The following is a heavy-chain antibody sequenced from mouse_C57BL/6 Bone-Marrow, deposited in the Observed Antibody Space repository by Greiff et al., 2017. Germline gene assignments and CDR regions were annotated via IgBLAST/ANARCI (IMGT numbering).Heavy chain of an antibody. V-gene: IGHV1-61*01. Sequence: QVQLQQPGAELVRPGSSVKLSCKASGYTFTSYWMDWVKQRPGQGLEWIGNIYPSDSETHYNQKFKDKATFTVDKSSSTAYMQLSSLTSEDSAVYYCARGLLRLDYWGQGTTLTVSS. CDR1: GYTFTSYW. J-gene: IGHJ2*01. CDR3: ARGLLRLDY. D-gene: IGHD1-1*01. CDR2: IYPSDSET.